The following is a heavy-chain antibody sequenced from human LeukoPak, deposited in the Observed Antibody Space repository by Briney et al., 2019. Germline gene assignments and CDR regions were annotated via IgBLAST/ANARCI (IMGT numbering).Heavy chain of an antibody. Sequence: GGSLRLSCAASGFTFSSYAMHWIRQAPGKGLEWVAVISYDGSNKYYADSVKGRFTISRDNSKNTLYLQMNSLRTEDTAVYYCARNYVVQGQSYFDYWGQGTLVTVSS. V-gene: IGHV3-30*04. CDR1: GFTFSSYA. D-gene: IGHD1-7*01. CDR3: ARNYVVQGQSYFDY. J-gene: IGHJ4*02. CDR2: ISYDGSNK.